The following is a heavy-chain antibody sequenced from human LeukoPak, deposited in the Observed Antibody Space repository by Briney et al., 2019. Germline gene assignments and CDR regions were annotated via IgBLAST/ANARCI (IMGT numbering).Heavy chain of an antibody. Sequence: PGGSLRLSCAASGFTFSSYSMSWVRQAPGEGLEWVSAISVSGGSTYYADAVKGRFTISRDNSKSTLYLQMNSVRAEDRAVYYCAKLSAGTTGYWGQGPLLSVSS. D-gene: IGHD1-1*01. CDR3: AKLSAGTTGY. V-gene: IGHV3-23*01. CDR1: GFTFSSYS. CDR2: ISVSGGST. J-gene: IGHJ1*01.